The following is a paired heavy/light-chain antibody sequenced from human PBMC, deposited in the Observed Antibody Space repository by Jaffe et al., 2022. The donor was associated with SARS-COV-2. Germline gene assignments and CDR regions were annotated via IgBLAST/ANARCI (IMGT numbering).Heavy chain of an antibody. V-gene: IGHV3-23*04. J-gene: IGHJ4*02. CDR3: AKGRCSSCCSHDY. D-gene: IGHD6-13*01. Sequence: EVQLVESGGGLLQPGGSLRLSCAASGFTLSSYAMSWVRQPPGKGLEWVSGVSGSDGSTHYANSVKGRFTISRDNSKNTLYLEMNSLRAEDTAVYFCAKGRCSSCCSHDYWGQGTLVTVSS. CDR1: GFTLSSYA. CDR2: VSGSDGST.
Light chain of an antibody. CDR1: QSISGW. J-gene: IGKJ4*01. V-gene: IGKV1-5*03. CDR2: KAS. CDR3: QQYNNYPVT. Sequence: DIQMTQSPSTLSASVGDRVTITCRASQSISGWLAWYQQKPGKAPKVLIYKASSLESGVPSRFSGSGSGTEFTLTISSLQPDDFATYYCQQYNNYPVTFGGGTKVEIK.